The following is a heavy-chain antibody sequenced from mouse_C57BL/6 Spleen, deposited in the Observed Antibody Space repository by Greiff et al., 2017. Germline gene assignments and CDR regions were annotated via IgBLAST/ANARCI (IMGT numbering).Heavy chain of an antibody. J-gene: IGHJ3*01. D-gene: IGHD1-1*01. V-gene: IGHV1-64*01. CDR2: IHPNSGST. CDR1: GYTFTSYW. Sequence: QVQLQQPGAELVKPGASVKLSCKASGYTFTSYWMHWVKQRPGQGLEWIGMIHPNSGSTNYNEKFKSKATLTVEKSSSPAYLQLSSLTSEDSAFYYCARLLPKAYWGQGTLVTVSA. CDR3: ARLLPKAY.